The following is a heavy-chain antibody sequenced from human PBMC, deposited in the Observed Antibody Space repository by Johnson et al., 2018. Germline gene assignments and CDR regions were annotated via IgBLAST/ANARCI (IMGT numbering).Heavy chain of an antibody. CDR3: VRVKPGGWLYC. V-gene: IGHV3-30*03. D-gene: IGHD2-15*01. CDR2: ISFDGSSK. CDR1: GFTFSSYG. J-gene: IGHJ4*02. Sequence: QVQLQESGGGLVQPGRSLRLSCAASGFTFSSYGMHWVRQAPGKGLEWVAVISFDGSSKFYADSGKGRFTISRDNSKNTLYRQMNSLKTEDTAVYYCVRVKPGGWLYCWGQGTLVTVSS.